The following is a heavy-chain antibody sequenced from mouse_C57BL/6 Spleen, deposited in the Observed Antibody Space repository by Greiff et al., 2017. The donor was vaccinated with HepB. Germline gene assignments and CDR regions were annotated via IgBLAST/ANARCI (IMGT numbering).Heavy chain of an antibody. V-gene: IGHV5-17*01. CDR1: GFTFSDYG. CDR3: ARANLLHYAMDY. Sequence: EVQLVESGGGLVKPGGSLKLSCAASGFTFSDYGMHWVRQAPEKGLEWVAYISSGSSTIYYADTVKGRFTISRDNAKNTLFLQMTSLRSEDTAMYYCARANLLHYAMDYWGQGTSVTVSS. J-gene: IGHJ4*01. D-gene: IGHD2-1*01. CDR2: ISSGSSTI.